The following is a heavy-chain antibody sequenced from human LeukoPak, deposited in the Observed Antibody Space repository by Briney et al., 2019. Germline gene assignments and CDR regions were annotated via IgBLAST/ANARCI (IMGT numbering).Heavy chain of an antibody. Sequence: GSLRLSCVVSGFTFASSWMTWVRQAPGKGLEWVANIKEDGSEKHYVDSVKGRFTISRDNAKNSLYLQMNSLRAEDAAVYYCAREPGIGYAFDIWGQGTMVTVSS. CDR3: AREPGIGYAFDI. J-gene: IGHJ3*02. CDR2: IKEDGSEK. CDR1: GFTFASSW. V-gene: IGHV3-7*01. D-gene: IGHD3-10*01.